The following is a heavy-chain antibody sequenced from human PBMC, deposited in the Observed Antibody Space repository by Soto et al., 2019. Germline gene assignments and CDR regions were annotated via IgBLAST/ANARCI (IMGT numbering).Heavy chain of an antibody. CDR2: MNPGSGDT. V-gene: IGHV1-8*01. CDR1: GYTFTNND. J-gene: IGHJ5*02. CDR3: ARMESFGSLNWFDP. D-gene: IGHD5-18*01. Sequence: ASVKVSCKASGYTFTNNDVSWVRQATGQGLEWMGWMNPGSGDTGYVQKFQGRVTMTRDISIATAYMELTSLTSEDTAIYYCARMESFGSLNWFDPWGQGTLVTVSS.